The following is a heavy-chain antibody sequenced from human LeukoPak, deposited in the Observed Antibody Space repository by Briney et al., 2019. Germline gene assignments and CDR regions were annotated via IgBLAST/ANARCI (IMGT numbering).Heavy chain of an antibody. J-gene: IGHJ4*02. CDR1: GFTVSSNY. V-gene: IGHV3-48*01. CDR2: IGTTTI. CDR3: ARDGPPAGAGDFDY. Sequence: PGGSLRLSCAASGFTVSSNYMSWVRQAPGKGLEWVSYIGTTTIYADSVKGRFTISRDNAKNSLYLQMNSLRAEDTAVYYCARDGPPAGAGDFDYWGQGTPVTVSS. D-gene: IGHD2-2*01.